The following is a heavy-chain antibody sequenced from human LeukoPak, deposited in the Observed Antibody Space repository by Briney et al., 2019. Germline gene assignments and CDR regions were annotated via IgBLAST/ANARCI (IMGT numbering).Heavy chain of an antibody. D-gene: IGHD2-2*01. CDR3: AVLTYQLLDYYFDY. V-gene: IGHV3-66*01. CDR1: GFTVSSNY. Sequence: GGSLRLSCAASGFTVSSNYMSWVRQAPGKGLEWVSVIYSGGSTYYADSVKGRFTISRDNSKNTLYLQINSLRAEDTAVYYCAVLTYQLLDYYFDYWGQGTLVTVSS. CDR2: IYSGGST. J-gene: IGHJ4*02.